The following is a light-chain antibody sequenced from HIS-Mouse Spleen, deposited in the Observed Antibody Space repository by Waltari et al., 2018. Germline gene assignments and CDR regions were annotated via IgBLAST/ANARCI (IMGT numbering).Light chain of an antibody. CDR3: CSYAGSYTLV. J-gene: IGLJ2*01. Sequence: QSALTQPRSVPGSPGQSVTISCTGTSSDVGVYNYVSWYQQHPGKAPKLMIYAVSKRPSGVPDRFSGSKSGNTASLTISGLQAEDEADYYCCSYAGSYTLVFGGGTKLTVL. V-gene: IGLV2-11*01. CDR2: AVS. CDR1: SSDVGVYNY.